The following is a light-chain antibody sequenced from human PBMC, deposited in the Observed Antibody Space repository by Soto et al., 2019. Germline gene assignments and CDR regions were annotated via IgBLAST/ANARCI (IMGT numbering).Light chain of an antibody. V-gene: IGKV1-33*01. CDR2: DAT. CDR1: QDITNF. Sequence: DVQTTQSPSSLSASVGDRVTITCRASQDITNFLNWYQQKPGKAPKLLIYDATYLEKGAPSRFSGSGSGTDFSFTISNLQPEDFATYFCQQYDDLPLTFGGGTKVDIK. J-gene: IGKJ4*01. CDR3: QQYDDLPLT.